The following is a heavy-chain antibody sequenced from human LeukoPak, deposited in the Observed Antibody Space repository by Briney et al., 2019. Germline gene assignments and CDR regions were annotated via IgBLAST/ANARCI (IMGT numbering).Heavy chain of an antibody. V-gene: IGHV3-23*01. CDR3: AKEAQKTDGWIDY. CDR1: GFIFSDYW. CDR2: ISGSGGST. J-gene: IGHJ4*02. Sequence: PGGSLRLSCAASGFIFSDYWMTWVRQAPGKGLEWVSAISGSGGSTYYADSVKGWFTISRDNSKNTLYLQMSSLRAEDTAVYYCAKEAQKTDGWIDYWGQGTLVTVSS. D-gene: IGHD1-1*01.